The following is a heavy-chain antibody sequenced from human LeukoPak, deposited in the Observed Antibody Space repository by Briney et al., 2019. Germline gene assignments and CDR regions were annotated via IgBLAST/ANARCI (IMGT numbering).Heavy chain of an antibody. J-gene: IGHJ6*03. Sequence: PGGSLRLSCAASGFTFSSYSMNWVRQAPGKGLEWVSSISSSSSYIYYADSVKGRFTISRDNAKNSLYLQMNSLRAEDTAVYYCAREPIESSNYYYCYYYYMDVWGKGTTVTVSS. CDR3: AREPIESSNYYYCYYYYMDV. D-gene: IGHD4-11*01. CDR1: GFTFSSYS. CDR2: ISSSSSYI. V-gene: IGHV3-21*01.